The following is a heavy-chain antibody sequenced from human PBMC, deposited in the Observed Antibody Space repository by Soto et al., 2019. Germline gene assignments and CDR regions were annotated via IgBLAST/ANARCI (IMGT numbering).Heavy chain of an antibody. CDR3: ARYYRGSGRYFFDY. D-gene: IGHD6-19*01. J-gene: IGHJ4*02. Sequence: PXESLGLSCVASGFTFISSFMGWIRQAPGKGLEWVANINQDGGVTYYVDSVEGRFTISRDNTKDSLYLQMNSLRGEDTAIYYCARYYRGSGRYFFDYWGQGTLVTVSS. V-gene: IGHV3-7*03. CDR1: GFTFISSF. CDR2: INQDGGVT.